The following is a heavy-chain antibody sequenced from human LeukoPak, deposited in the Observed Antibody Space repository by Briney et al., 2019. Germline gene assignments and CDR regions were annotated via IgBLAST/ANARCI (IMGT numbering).Heavy chain of an antibody. CDR3: ARDCCASGSHDY. CDR1: GFTISNYW. Sequence: LSGGSLRLSCAASGFTISNYWMNWVRQAPGEGLEWVANINQDGSVEHYVDSVKGRFTISRDNAKNSLYLQMNTLRDEDTAVYYCARDCCASGSHDYWGQGALVTVSS. V-gene: IGHV3-7*04. CDR2: INQDGSVE. D-gene: IGHD3-10*01. J-gene: IGHJ4*02.